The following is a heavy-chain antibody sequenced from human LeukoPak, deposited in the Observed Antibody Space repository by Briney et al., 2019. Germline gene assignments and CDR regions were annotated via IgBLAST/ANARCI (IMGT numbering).Heavy chain of an antibody. D-gene: IGHD3-10*01. V-gene: IGHV1-2*02. Sequence: ASVKVSCKASGYTFTGYYMHWVRQAPGQGLEWMGWINPNSGGTNYAQKFQGRVTMTRDTSISTAYMELRRLRSDDTAVYYCARLPPYGSGSYYSHPIDYWGQGTLVTVSS. CDR1: GYTFTGYY. CDR3: ARLPPYGSGSYYSHPIDY. J-gene: IGHJ4*02. CDR2: INPNSGGT.